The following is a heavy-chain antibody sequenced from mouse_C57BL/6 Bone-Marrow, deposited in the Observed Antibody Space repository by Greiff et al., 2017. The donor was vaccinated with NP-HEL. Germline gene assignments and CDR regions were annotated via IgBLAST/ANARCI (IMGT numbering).Heavy chain of an antibody. Sequence: VQRVESGAELVRPGTSVKVSCKASGYAFTNYLIEWVKQRPGQGLEWIGVINPGSGGTNYNEKFKGKATLTADKSSSTAYMQLSSLTSEDSAVYFCARPLNYYGSSPLAMDYWGQGTSVTVSS. D-gene: IGHD1-1*01. CDR3: ARPLNYYGSSPLAMDY. CDR2: INPGSGGT. V-gene: IGHV1-54*01. CDR1: GYAFTNYL. J-gene: IGHJ4*01.